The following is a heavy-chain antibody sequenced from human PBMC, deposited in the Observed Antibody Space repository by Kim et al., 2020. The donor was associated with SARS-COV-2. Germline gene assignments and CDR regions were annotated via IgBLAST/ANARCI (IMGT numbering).Heavy chain of an antibody. CDR2: INHSGST. CDR3: ARGCRYYSYYGMDV. V-gene: IGHV4-34*01. J-gene: IGHJ6*02. Sequence: SETLSLTCAVYGGSFSGYYWSWIRQPPGKGLEWIGEINHSGSTNYNPSLKSRVTISVDTSKNQFSLKLSSVTAADTAVYYCARGCRYYSYYGMDVWGQGT. CDR1: GGSFSGYY.